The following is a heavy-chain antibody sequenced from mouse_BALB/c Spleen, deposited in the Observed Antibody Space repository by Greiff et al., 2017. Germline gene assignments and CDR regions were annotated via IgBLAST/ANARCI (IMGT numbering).Heavy chain of an antibody. CDR1: GFTFSSFG. CDR3: ARGRYDKESYAMDY. J-gene: IGHJ4*01. V-gene: IGHV5-17*02. Sequence: EVKVEESGGGLVQPGGSRKLSCAASGFTFSSFGMHWVRQAPEKGLEWVAYISSGSSTIYYADTVKGRFTISRDNPKNTLFLQMTSLRSEDTAMYYCARGRYDKESYAMDYWGQGTSVTVSS. D-gene: IGHD2-14*01. CDR2: ISSGSSTI.